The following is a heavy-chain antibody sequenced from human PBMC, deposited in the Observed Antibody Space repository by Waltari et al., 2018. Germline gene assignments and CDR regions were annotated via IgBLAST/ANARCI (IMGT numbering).Heavy chain of an antibody. CDR3: ARAPRQYYDFWSGNFGDY. V-gene: IGHV3-48*03. CDR1: GFTFSSYD. J-gene: IGHJ4*01. D-gene: IGHD3-3*01. Sequence: EVQLVESGGGLVQPGGSLRLSCAASGFTFSSYDMTWVRQAPGQGLEWVSYISSSGSTIYYADSVKGRFTISRDNAKNSLYLQMNSLRAEDTAVYYCARAPRQYYDFWSGNFGDYWGHGTLVTVSS. CDR2: ISSSGSTI.